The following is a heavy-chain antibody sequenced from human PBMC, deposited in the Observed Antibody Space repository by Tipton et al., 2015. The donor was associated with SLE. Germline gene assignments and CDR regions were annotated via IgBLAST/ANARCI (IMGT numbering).Heavy chain of an antibody. CDR2: INHSGST. V-gene: IGHV4-34*01. CDR3: ARAGYGSHWFLDY. D-gene: IGHD6-13*01. Sequence: TLSLTCAVYGGSFNDYYWSWIRQPPGKGLEWIGEINHSGSTNYNPSLKSRVSISIDTSKKQFSLKLTSVTAADTAVYYCARAGYGSHWFLDYWGQGTLVTVSS. J-gene: IGHJ4*02. CDR1: GGSFNDYY.